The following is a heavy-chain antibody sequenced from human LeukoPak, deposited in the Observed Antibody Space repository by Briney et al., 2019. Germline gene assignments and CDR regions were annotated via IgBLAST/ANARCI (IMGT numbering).Heavy chain of an antibody. J-gene: IGHJ5*02. Sequence: PGGSLRLSCAAFGFIFSSFALHWVRQAPGKGLEWVGVISDNGNKIYYADSVRGRFTISRDNSKNTLYLQIHSLRPEDAAVYWCARDRLAVSGSNWFDPWGQGTLVTVSS. CDR1: GFIFSSFA. CDR2: ISDNGNKI. D-gene: IGHD6-19*01. V-gene: IGHV3-30*04. CDR3: ARDRLAVSGSNWFDP.